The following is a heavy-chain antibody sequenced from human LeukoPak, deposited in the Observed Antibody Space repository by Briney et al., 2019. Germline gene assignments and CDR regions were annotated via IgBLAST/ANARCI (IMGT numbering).Heavy chain of an antibody. V-gene: IGHV4-4*08. CDR2: IYPTGNT. Sequence: PSETLSLTCTVSGGSLGGYYWSWIRQTPGKGLAYIGYIYPTGNTNGNTNYNPSLKSRVTISVDTSKNQFSLNLTSVTAADTAKYYCARLQWLVRSWFDPWGQGTLVIVSS. CDR3: ARLQWLVRSWFDP. CDR1: GGSLGGYY. J-gene: IGHJ5*02. D-gene: IGHD6-19*01.